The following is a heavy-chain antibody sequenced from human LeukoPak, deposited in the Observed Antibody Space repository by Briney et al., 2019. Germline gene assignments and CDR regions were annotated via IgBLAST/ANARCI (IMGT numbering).Heavy chain of an antibody. Sequence: ASVKVSCKASGYTFTTYDINWVRQATGQGLEWMGWMNPNSGNTDYAQKSQGRVTMTRNTSITTAYMELRSLRSDDTAVYYCARVYCSSTSCYRAYYYGMDVWGQGTTVTVSS. D-gene: IGHD2-2*02. J-gene: IGHJ6*02. CDR1: GYTFTTYD. CDR3: ARVYCSSTSCYRAYYYGMDV. CDR2: MNPNSGNT. V-gene: IGHV1-8*01.